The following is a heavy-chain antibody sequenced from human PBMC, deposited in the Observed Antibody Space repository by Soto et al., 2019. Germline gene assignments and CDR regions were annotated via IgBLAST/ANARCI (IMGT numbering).Heavy chain of an antibody. Sequence: GGSLRLSCAASGFTFSSYSMNWVRQAPGKGLEWVSSISSSSSYIYYADSVKGRFTISRDNAKNSLYLQMNSLRAEDTAVYYCARTGGSSRGPFDYWGQGTLVTVSS. D-gene: IGHD6-6*01. CDR1: GFTFSSYS. CDR3: ARTGGSSRGPFDY. J-gene: IGHJ4*02. CDR2: ISSSSSYI. V-gene: IGHV3-21*01.